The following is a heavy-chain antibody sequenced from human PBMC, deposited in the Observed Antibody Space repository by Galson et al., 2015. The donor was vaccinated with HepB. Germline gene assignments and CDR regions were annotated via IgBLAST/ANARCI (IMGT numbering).Heavy chain of an antibody. CDR3: ARWGGSGYDGNWFDP. Sequence: SVKVSCKASGYTFTGYYMHWVRQAPGQGLEWMGRINPNSGGTNYAQKFQGRVTMTRDTSISTAYMELSRLRSDDTAVYYCARWGGSGYDGNWFDPWGQGTLVTVSS. V-gene: IGHV1-2*06. J-gene: IGHJ5*02. D-gene: IGHD5-12*01. CDR2: INPNSGGT. CDR1: GYTFTGYY.